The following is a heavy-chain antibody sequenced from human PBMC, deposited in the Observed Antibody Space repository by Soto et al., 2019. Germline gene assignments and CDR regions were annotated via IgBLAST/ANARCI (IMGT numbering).Heavy chain of an antibody. D-gene: IGHD3-22*01. J-gene: IGHJ3*02. CDR2: IFHTGTT. CDR1: GGSITNYY. CDR3: TTEAYDNSGSLAFDI. V-gene: IGHV4-59*08. Sequence: PSETLSLTCTVSGGSITNYYYSWIRQPPGKGLEWIGYIFHTGTTSYNPSLKSRVTLSVDTSQSQSSLKLNSVTAADTAVYYCTTEAYDNSGSLAFDIWGPGTLVT.